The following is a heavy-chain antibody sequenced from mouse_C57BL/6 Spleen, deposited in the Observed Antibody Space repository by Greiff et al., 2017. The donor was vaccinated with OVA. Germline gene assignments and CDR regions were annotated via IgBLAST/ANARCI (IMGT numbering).Heavy chain of an antibody. CDR2: IGPGSGST. Sequence: QVQLKQSGAELVKPGASVKISCKASGYTFTDYYINWVKQRPGQGLEWIGKIGPGSGSTYYNEKFKGKATLTADKSSSTAYMQLSSLTSEDSAVYFCATLTTVVATGSTPFDYWGQGTTLTVSS. V-gene: IGHV1-77*01. CDR1: GYTFTDYY. CDR3: ATLTTVVATGSTPFDY. D-gene: IGHD1-1*01. J-gene: IGHJ2*01.